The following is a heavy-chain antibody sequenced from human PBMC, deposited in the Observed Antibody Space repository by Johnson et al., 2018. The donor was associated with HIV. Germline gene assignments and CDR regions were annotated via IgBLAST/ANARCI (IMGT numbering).Heavy chain of an antibody. CDR3: ARVRRSGWYDNDAFDI. J-gene: IGHJ3*02. Sequence: QVQLVESGGGVVQPGRSLRLSCAASGFTFSSYGMHWVRQAPGKGLEWVAVISYDGSNKYYADSVKGRFTISRDDSKNTLYLQMNSLIPEDTAVYYCARVRRSGWYDNDAFDIWGQGTMVTVSS. D-gene: IGHD6-19*01. V-gene: IGHV3-30*03. CDR1: GFTFSSYG. CDR2: ISYDGSNK.